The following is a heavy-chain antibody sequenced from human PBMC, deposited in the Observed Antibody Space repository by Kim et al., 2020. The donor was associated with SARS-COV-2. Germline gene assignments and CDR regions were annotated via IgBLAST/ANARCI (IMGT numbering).Heavy chain of an antibody. Sequence: EKGRFTTSRENSKNTLYLQMNSLRAEDTAVYYCAREGSGSGWPLTNWFDPWGQGTLVTVSS. CDR3: AREGSGSGWPLTNWFDP. D-gene: IGHD6-19*01. V-gene: IGHV3-30*07. J-gene: IGHJ5*02.